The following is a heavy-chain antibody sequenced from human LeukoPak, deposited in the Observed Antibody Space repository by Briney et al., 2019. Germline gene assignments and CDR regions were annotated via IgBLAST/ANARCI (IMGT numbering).Heavy chain of an antibody. CDR1: GGTFSSYA. J-gene: IGHJ4*02. V-gene: IGHV1-69*13. CDR2: IIPIFSKA. Sequence: SVKVSCKASGGTFSSYAISWVRQAPGQGLEWMGGIIPIFSKANYAQKFQGRVTITADESTSTAYMELSSLRSEDTAVYYCARGQSATGESFTYWGQGTLVTVSS. CDR3: ARGQSATGESFTY. D-gene: IGHD2-15*01.